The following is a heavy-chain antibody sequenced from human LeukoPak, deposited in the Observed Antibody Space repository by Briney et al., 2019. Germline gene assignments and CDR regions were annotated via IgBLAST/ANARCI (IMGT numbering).Heavy chain of an antibody. CDR3: ARDIELSC. J-gene: IGHJ4*02. CDR2: ISASGGNS. V-gene: IGHV3-23*01. Sequence: PGGSLRLSCEASGFTFSDPAMSWVRQASGRGLEWVSLISASGGNSYYADSVKGRFTVSRDSSKNTLRLQMNSLRAEDTAVYYCARDIELSCWGQGTLVTVSS. D-gene: IGHD1-26*01. CDR1: GFTFSDPA.